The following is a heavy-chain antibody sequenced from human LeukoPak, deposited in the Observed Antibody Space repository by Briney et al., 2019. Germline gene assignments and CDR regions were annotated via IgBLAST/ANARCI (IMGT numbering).Heavy chain of an antibody. D-gene: IGHD6-13*01. CDR2: ISVSGGST. J-gene: IGHJ4*02. CDR3: AKCSSSWFLCFFDF. Sequence: PGGSLRLSCAASGFTFSSYWMHWVRQAPGKGLEWVSGISVSGGSTYYADSVKGRFTISRDNSKNTLFLQMNSLRAEDTAVYYCAKCSSSWFLCFFDFWGQGTLVTVSS. V-gene: IGHV3-23*01. CDR1: GFTFSSYW.